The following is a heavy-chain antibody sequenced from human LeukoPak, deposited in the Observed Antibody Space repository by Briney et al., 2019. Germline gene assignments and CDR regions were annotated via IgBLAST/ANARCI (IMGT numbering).Heavy chain of an antibody. V-gene: IGHV1-69*13. D-gene: IGHD3-10*01. CDR3: ARTGKGVGSGSYLYFDY. J-gene: IGHJ4*02. Sequence: GASVKVSCKASGGTFSSYAISWVRQAPGQGLEWVGGIIPIFGTANYAQKFQGRVTITADESTSTAYMELSSLRSEDTAVYYCARTGKGVGSGSYLYFDYWGQGTLVTVSS. CDR1: GGTFSSYA. CDR2: IIPIFGTA.